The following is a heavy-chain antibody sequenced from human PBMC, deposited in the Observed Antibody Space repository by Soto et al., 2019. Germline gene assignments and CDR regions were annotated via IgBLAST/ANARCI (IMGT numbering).Heavy chain of an antibody. J-gene: IGHJ4*02. CDR3: ARSMITFGGVIGDY. Sequence: QVQLVQSGAEVKKPGASVKVSCKASGYRFNTYGIVWVRQAPGQGLEWMGWISPYNGKTNYAQKFQVRVTMTTDTSTTTASMELRSLTPDDTAVYFCARSMITFGGVIGDYWGQGTLVTVSS. V-gene: IGHV1-18*01. D-gene: IGHD3-16*02. CDR1: GYRFNTYG. CDR2: ISPYNGKT.